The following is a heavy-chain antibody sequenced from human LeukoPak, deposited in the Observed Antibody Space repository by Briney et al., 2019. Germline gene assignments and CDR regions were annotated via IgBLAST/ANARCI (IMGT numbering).Heavy chain of an antibody. CDR2: IIPILGIA. CDR3: ARDRGQRYYYYGMDV. V-gene: IGHV1-69*04. D-gene: IGHD1-1*01. J-gene: IGHJ6*02. CDR1: GGTFSSYA. Sequence: GASVKVSCKASGGTFSSYAISWVRQAPGQGLEWMGRIIPILGIANYAQKFQGRVTITADKSTSTAYMELSSLRSEDTAVYYCARDRGQRYYYYGMDVWGQGTTVTVSS.